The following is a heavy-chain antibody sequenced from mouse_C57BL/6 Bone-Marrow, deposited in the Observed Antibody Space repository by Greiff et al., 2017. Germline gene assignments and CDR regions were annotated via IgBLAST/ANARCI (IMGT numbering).Heavy chain of an antibody. J-gene: IGHJ4*01. Sequence: QVQLKESGAELVRPGTSVKVSCKASGYAFTNSLIEWVKQRPGQGLEWIGVINPGSGGTNYNEKFKGKATLTADKSSSTAYMQLSSLTSEDSAVYFCARELFITTVVAPSYYAMDYWGQGTSVTVSS. CDR1: GYAFTNSL. V-gene: IGHV1-54*01. D-gene: IGHD1-1*01. CDR2: INPGSGGT. CDR3: ARELFITTVVAPSYYAMDY.